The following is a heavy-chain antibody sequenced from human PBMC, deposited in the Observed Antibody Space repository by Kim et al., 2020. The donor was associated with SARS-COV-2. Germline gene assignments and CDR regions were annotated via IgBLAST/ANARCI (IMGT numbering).Heavy chain of an antibody. CDR1: GFTFSSYA. D-gene: IGHD2-15*01. Sequence: GGSLRLSCAASGFTFSSYAMSWVRQAPGKGLEWVSAISGSGGSTYYADSVKGRFTISRDSSKNTLYLQMNSLRAEDTAVYYCAKDVGMVAATSLDYWGQGTLVTVSS. V-gene: IGHV3-23*01. J-gene: IGHJ4*02. CDR2: ISGSGGST. CDR3: AKDVGMVAATSLDY.